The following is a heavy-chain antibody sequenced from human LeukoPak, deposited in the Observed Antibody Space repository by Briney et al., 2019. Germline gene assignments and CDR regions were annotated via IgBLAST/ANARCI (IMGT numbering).Heavy chain of an antibody. D-gene: IGHD3-3*01. CDR3: TTDKPPDRLLGPFGVVTYYGMDV. Sequence: GGSLRLSCAASGFTFSNAWVNWVRQAPGKGLEWVGRIKSKTDGGTTDYAAPVKGRFTISRDDSKNTLYLQMNSLKTEDTAVYYCTTDKPPDRLLGPFGVVTYYGMDVWGQGTTVTVSS. J-gene: IGHJ6*02. V-gene: IGHV3-15*07. CDR2: IKSKTDGGTT. CDR1: GFTFSNAW.